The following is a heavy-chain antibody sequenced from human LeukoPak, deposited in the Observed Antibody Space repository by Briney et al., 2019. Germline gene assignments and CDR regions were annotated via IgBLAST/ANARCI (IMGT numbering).Heavy chain of an antibody. Sequence: LRLSCAASGFTFSSFSMNWVRQHPGKGLEWIGYIYYSGSTYYNPSLKSRVTISVDTSKNQFSLKLSSVTAADTAVYYCAREGKRRQYYYDSSGPSWGQGTLVTVSS. J-gene: IGHJ5*02. D-gene: IGHD3-22*01. CDR1: GFTFSSFS. CDR3: AREGKRRQYYYDSSGPS. V-gene: IGHV4-31*02. CDR2: IYYSGST.